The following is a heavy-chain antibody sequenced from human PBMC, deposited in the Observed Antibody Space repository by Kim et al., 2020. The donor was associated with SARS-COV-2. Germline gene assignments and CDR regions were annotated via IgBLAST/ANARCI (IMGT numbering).Heavy chain of an antibody. CDR1: GGSISSGSYY. CDR3: ARGRPLRGGGYYFDY. CDR2: IYTSGST. Sequence: SETLSLTCTVSGGSISSGSYYWSWIRQPAGKGLEWIGRIYTSGSTNYNPSLKSRVTISVDTSKNQFSLKLSSVTAADTAVYYCARGRPLRGGGYYFDYWGQGTLVTVSS. D-gene: IGHD6-6*01. J-gene: IGHJ4*02. V-gene: IGHV4-61*02.